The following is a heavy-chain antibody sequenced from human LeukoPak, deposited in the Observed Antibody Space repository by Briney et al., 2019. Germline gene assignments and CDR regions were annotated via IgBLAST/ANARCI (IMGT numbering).Heavy chain of an antibody. V-gene: IGHV1-8*01. CDR3: ARGRNWNDGYVFYYYYYGMDV. J-gene: IGHJ6*02. D-gene: IGHD1-1*01. CDR1: GYTFTSYD. CDR2: MNPNSGNT. Sequence: ASVKVSCKASGYTFTSYDINWVRQATGQGLEWMGWMNPNSGNTGYAQKFQGRVTMTRNTSISTAYMELSSLRSEDTAVYYCARGRNWNDGYVFYYYYYGMDVWGQGTTVTVSS.